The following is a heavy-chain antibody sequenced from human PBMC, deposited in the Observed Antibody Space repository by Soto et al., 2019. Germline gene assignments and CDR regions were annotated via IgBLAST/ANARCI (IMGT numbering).Heavy chain of an antibody. Sequence: QVQLQESGPGLVKPSETLSLTCTVSGGSVSSGSYYWSWIRQPPGKGLEWIGYIYYSGSTNYNPSLKSRVTISVATSKNQFSLKLSSVTAADTAVYYCARAPAPQIAVAGGRYFDYWGQGTLVTVSS. CDR2: IYYSGST. D-gene: IGHD6-19*01. V-gene: IGHV4-61*01. CDR1: GGSVSSGSYY. J-gene: IGHJ4*02. CDR3: ARAPAPQIAVAGGRYFDY.